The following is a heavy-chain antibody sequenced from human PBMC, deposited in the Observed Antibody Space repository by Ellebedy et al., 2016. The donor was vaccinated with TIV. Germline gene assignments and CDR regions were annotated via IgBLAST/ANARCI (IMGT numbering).Heavy chain of an antibody. CDR3: ARPLRSTVTTSIYFDY. V-gene: IGHV4-39*01. CDR2: IYYSGST. Sequence: SETLSLTXTVSGGSISSSGYFWGWIRQPPGKGLEWIGIIYYSGSTYYNPSLNSRVTISVDTSKNQFSLNLSSVTAADTAVYYCARPLRSTVTTSIYFDYWGQGTLVTVSS. D-gene: IGHD4-17*01. J-gene: IGHJ4*02. CDR1: GGSISSSGYF.